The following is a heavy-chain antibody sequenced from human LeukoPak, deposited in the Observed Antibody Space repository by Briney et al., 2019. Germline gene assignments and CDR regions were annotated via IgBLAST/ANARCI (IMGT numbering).Heavy chain of an antibody. Sequence: GGSLRLSCAASGFTFSSYAMSWVRQAPGKGLEWVSAISGSGGSTYYADSVKGRFTISRDNSKNTLYLQMNSLRAEDTAVYYCAKGLDGDYEVGYYFDYWGQGTWSPSPQ. CDR1: GFTFSSYA. D-gene: IGHD4-17*01. J-gene: IGHJ4*02. CDR2: ISGSGGST. CDR3: AKGLDGDYEVGYYFDY. V-gene: IGHV3-23*01.